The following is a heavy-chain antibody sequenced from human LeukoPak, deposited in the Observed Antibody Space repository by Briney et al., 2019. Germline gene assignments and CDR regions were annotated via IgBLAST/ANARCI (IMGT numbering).Heavy chain of an antibody. V-gene: IGHV3-15*01. J-gene: IGHJ4*02. Sequence: GASLRLSCAASGFTFSNAWMSWVRQAPGKGLEWVGRIKSKTDGGTTDYAAPVKGRFTISRDDSKNTLYLQMNSLKTEDTAVYYCARVSNYYDSSGYHDYFDYWGQGTLVTVSS. CDR3: ARVSNYYDSSGYHDYFDY. CDR2: IKSKTDGGTT. D-gene: IGHD3-22*01. CDR1: GFTFSNAW.